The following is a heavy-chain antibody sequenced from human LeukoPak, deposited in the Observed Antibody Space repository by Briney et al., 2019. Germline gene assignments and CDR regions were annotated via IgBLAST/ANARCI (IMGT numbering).Heavy chain of an antibody. CDR3: ARGVYSSSWPFDY. CDR2: IYYSGST. V-gene: IGHV4-59*01. Sequence: SETLSLTCTVSGGSISSYYWSWIRQPPGKGLEWIGYIYYSGSTNYNPSLKSRVTISVDTSKNQFSLKLSSVTAADTAVHYCARGVYSSSWPFDYWGQGTLVTVSS. D-gene: IGHD6-13*01. CDR1: GGSISSYY. J-gene: IGHJ4*02.